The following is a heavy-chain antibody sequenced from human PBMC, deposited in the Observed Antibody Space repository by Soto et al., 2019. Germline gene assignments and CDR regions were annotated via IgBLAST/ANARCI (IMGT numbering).Heavy chain of an antibody. D-gene: IGHD2-15*01. V-gene: IGHV1-69*01. CDR3: ARTGILPDPYGMDV. Sequence: QVQLVQSGSEVKKPGSAVKVSCKASGGIFSSYDISWVRQAPGQGLEWMGGIIPIFGIAKYAQKFQGRVTITADESASTAYMEVRSLRFEDTAVYYCARTGILPDPYGMDVWGQGTTVTVSS. J-gene: IGHJ6*02. CDR2: IIPIFGIA. CDR1: GGIFSSYD.